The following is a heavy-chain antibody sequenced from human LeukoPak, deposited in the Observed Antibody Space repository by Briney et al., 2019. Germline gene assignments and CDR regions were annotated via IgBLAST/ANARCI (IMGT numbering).Heavy chain of an antibody. D-gene: IGHD4-17*01. Sequence: ASVKVSCKASGYTFTSSGISWVRQAPGQGLEWMGWISGYNGETNYAQKLQGRVTMTTDTSTSTAYMELRSLRSDDTAVYYCARDRFLGLTTAFDYWGQGTLVSVSS. V-gene: IGHV1-18*01. J-gene: IGHJ4*02. CDR2: ISGYNGET. CDR1: GYTFTSSG. CDR3: ARDRFLGLTTAFDY.